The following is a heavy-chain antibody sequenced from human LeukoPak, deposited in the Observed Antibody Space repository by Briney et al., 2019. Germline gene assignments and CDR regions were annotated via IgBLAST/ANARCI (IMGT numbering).Heavy chain of an antibody. V-gene: IGHV3-53*01. Sequence: GSLRLSCAASGFTVSSNYMSWVRQPAGKGLEWVSVLYSGGATFYADSVKGRFTISRDTSKNTLYLQMNDLRADDTAVYYCTKLKGWYGEGFFDYWGQGTLVTVSS. CDR3: TKLKGWYGEGFFDY. D-gene: IGHD6-19*01. J-gene: IGHJ4*02. CDR2: LYSGGAT. CDR1: GFTVSSNY.